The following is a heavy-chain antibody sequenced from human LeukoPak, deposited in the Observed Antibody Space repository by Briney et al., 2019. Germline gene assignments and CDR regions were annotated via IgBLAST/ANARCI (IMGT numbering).Heavy chain of an antibody. V-gene: IGHV4-4*07. CDR3: ARIMGPSGYSYGFIWFDP. CDR1: GGSISSYY. D-gene: IGHD5-18*01. CDR2: IYNSGST. J-gene: IGHJ5*02. Sequence: SETLSLTCTVSGGSISSYYWSWIRQPAGKGLEWIGRIYNSGSTNYNPSLKSRVTMSVDTSKNQFSLKLSSVTAADTAVYYCARIMGPSGYSYGFIWFDPWGQGTLVTVSS.